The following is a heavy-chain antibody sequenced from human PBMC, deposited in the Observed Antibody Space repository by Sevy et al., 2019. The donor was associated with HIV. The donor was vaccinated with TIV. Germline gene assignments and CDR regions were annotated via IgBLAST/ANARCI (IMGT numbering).Heavy chain of an antibody. V-gene: IGHV3-23*01. CDR2: IRGSGGST. D-gene: IGHD3-10*01. J-gene: IGHJ4*02. CDR3: AKRKRYYGSGSYGDY. Sequence: GGSLRLSCAASGFTFSSYAMSWVRQAPGKGLEWVSAIRGSGGSTYYADSVKGRFTISRDNSKNTLYLQMNSLRAEDTAVYYCAKRKRYYGSGSYGDYWGQGTLVTVSS. CDR1: GFTFSSYA.